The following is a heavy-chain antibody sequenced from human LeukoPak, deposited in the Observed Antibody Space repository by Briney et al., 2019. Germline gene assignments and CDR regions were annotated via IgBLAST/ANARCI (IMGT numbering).Heavy chain of an antibody. CDR1: GFTFSSYG. CDR2: ISYDGSNK. V-gene: IGHV3-30*03. D-gene: IGHD2-2*01. Sequence: PGGSLRLSCAASGFTFSSYGMHWVRQAPGKGLEWVAVISYDGSNKYYADSVKGRFTISRDNSKNTLYLQMDSLRSEDTAVYYCAVVVPAASHFDYWGQGTLVTVSS. CDR3: AVVVPAASHFDY. J-gene: IGHJ4*02.